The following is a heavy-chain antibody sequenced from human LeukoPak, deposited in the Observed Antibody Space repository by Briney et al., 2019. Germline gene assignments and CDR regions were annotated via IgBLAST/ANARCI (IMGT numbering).Heavy chain of an antibody. V-gene: IGHV3-48*01. J-gene: IGHJ4*02. D-gene: IGHD1-26*01. CDR3: ARDEKWEPRPFDY. CDR2: ISSSSSTI. Sequence: PGGSLRLSCAASGFTFSSYSMNWVRQAPGKGLEWVSYISSSSSTIYYADSVKGRFTISRDNAKNSLYLQMNSLRAEDTAVYYCARDEKWEPRPFDYWGQGTLVTVSS. CDR1: GFTFSSYS.